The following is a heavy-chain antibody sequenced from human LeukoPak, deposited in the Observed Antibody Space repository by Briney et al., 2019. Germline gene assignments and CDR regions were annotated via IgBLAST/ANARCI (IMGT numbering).Heavy chain of an antibody. CDR3: VRGQYCSGGNCYDTFDI. CDR2: INSDGSST. CDR1: GLTFSSYW. V-gene: IGHV3-74*01. J-gene: IGHJ3*02. D-gene: IGHD2-15*01. Sequence: GGSLRLSCAASGLTFSSYWMHWVRPVPGKGLVWVSRINSDGSSTSYVDSVKGRFTISRDNAKNTLYLQMNSLRAEDTAVYYCVRGQYCSGGNCYDTFDIWGQGTLVTVSS.